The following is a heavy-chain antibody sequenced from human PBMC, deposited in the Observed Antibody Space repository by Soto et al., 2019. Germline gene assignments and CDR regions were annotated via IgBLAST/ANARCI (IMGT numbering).Heavy chain of an antibody. V-gene: IGHV3-33*01. J-gene: IGHJ4*02. Sequence: QVQLVESGGGVVQPGRSLRLSCAASGFTFSSYGMHWVRQAPGKGLEWVAVIWYDGSTKHYADSVKGRFTISRDNSKTTLYLQMNSLRAEDTAVYYCAREGDNNGYFANYWGQGTLVTVSS. CDR1: GFTFSSYG. CDR2: IWYDGSTK. CDR3: AREGDNNGYFANY. D-gene: IGHD3-22*01.